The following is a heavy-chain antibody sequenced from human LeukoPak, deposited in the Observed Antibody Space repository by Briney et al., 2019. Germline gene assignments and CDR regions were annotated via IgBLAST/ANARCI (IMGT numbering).Heavy chain of an antibody. J-gene: IGHJ4*02. CDR3: AREGSFVVVPAAIPALDY. CDR2: IKEDGSDK. Sequence: PGGSLRLSCAVSGFTFNDYWMTWVRQAPGRGLEWVANIKEDGSDKQYVDSVQGRFTISRDNAENSLYLQMNSLRAEDTAVYYCAREGSFVVVPAAIPALDYWGQGTLVTVSS. D-gene: IGHD2-2*02. V-gene: IGHV3-7*01. CDR1: GFTFNDYW.